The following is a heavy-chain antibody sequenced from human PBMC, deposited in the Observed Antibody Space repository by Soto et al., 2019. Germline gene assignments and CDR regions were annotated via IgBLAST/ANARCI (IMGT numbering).Heavy chain of an antibody. CDR1: GYTFTANY. Sequence: QVQLVQSGAEVKDPGASVKVSCRPSGYTFTANYIHWVRQAPGQGLEWMGWMSTSSGGTRFAEKFQGRVTLTRDTSISTAYMKMTTLTLAATAVYYCARGFGSSWFDYWGQGTLVAVSS. V-gene: IGHV1-2*02. J-gene: IGHJ4*02. D-gene: IGHD3-10*01. CDR2: MSTSSGGT. CDR3: ARGFGSSWFDY.